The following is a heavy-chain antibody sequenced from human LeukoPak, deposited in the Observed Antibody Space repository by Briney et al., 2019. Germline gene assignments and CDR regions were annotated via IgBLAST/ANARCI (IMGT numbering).Heavy chain of an antibody. Sequence: GGSLRLSCAASGFTFSSYAMSWVRQAPGKGLEWVSAISGSGGSTYYADSVKGRFTISRDNSKNTLYLQMNSLRAEDTAVYYCAKVLFTYYYDSSGYYNGYFDYWGQGTLVTVSS. CDR3: AKVLFTYYYDSSGYYNGYFDY. V-gene: IGHV3-23*01. CDR2: ISGSGGST. J-gene: IGHJ4*02. CDR1: GFTFSSYA. D-gene: IGHD3-22*01.